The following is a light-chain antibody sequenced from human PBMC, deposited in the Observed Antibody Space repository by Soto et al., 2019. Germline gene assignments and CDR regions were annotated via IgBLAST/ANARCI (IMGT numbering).Light chain of an antibody. Sequence: EVVMTQSPATLSVSPGERATLSCRASQSVSSNLAWYQQKPGQAPRLLIYGASTRATGIPARFSGSGSGTDFTLTISSLQSEDFAVYYCQQYNNGPYTFGQGTELEIK. CDR2: GAS. CDR1: QSVSSN. V-gene: IGKV3-15*01. CDR3: QQYNNGPYT. J-gene: IGKJ2*01.